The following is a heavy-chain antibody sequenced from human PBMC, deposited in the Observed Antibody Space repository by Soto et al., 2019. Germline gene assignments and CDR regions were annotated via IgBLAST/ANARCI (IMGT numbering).Heavy chain of an antibody. V-gene: IGHV4-38-2*02. CDR1: GYSITSGYY. D-gene: IGHD6-13*01. Sequence: SETLSLTCAVSGYSITSGYYWGWIRQPPGKGLEWIGSIYHSGSTYYNPSLKSRVTISVDTSKNQFSLKLSSVTAADTAVYYCARDRSGKGGNWFDPWGQGTLVTVSS. CDR2: IYHSGST. CDR3: ARDRSGKGGNWFDP. J-gene: IGHJ5*02.